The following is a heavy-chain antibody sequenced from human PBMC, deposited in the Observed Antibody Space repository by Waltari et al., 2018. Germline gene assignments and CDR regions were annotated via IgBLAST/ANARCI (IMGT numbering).Heavy chain of an antibody. D-gene: IGHD1-26*01. CDR2: IYTSGST. CDR1: GGSISSYY. CDR3: ATVLVGAQPVYDAFDI. Sequence: QVQLQESGPGLVKPSETLSLTCTVSGGSISSYYWSWIRQPAGKGLEWIGRIYTSGSTNYNPSLKSRVTISVDKSKNQFSLKLSSVTAADTAVYYCATVLVGAQPVYDAFDIWGQGTMVTVSS. J-gene: IGHJ3*02. V-gene: IGHV4-4*07.